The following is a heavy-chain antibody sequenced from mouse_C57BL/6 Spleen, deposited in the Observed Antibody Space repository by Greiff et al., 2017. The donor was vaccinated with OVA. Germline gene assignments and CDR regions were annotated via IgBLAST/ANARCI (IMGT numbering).Heavy chain of an antibody. CDR2: IRLKSDNYAT. J-gene: IGHJ3*01. D-gene: IGHD1-1*01. V-gene: IGHV6-3*01. CDR3: TAAGSSLFAY. Sequence: EVKLVESGGGLVQPGGSMKLSCVASGFTFSNYWMNWVRQSPEKGLEWVAQIRLKSDNYATHYAESVKGRFTISRDDSKSSVYLQMNNLRAEDTGIYYCTAAGSSLFAYWGQGTLVTVSA. CDR1: GFTFSNYW.